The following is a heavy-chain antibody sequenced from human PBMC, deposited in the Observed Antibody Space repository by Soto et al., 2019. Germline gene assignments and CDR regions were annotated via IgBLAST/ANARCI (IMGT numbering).Heavy chain of an antibody. CDR1: GAYISDFS. CDR2: ITVNGNT. V-gene: IGHV4-4*07. Sequence: QVQQLESGPGLVKPWDTLSLTCTVSGAYISDFSWSWIRQPAGKGLEWIGRITVNGNTQYNPSFRSRVTMSLDTSRNQFSLNLQSATAADTALYYCARESGENWTYEAHWGQGTLVTVSS. J-gene: IGHJ1*01. D-gene: IGHD1-7*01. CDR3: ARESGENWTYEAH.